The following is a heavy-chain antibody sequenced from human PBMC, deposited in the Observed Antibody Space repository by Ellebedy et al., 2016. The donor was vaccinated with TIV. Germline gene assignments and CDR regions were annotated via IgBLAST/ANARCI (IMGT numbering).Heavy chain of an antibody. CDR2: ISSIGVSS. CDR3: AKLDSSGYYYGRLDY. Sequence: GESLKISCAASGFTFRNFAMTWVRQAPGKGLEWVSSISSIGVSSDYADSVRGRVTISRDNSKSTLYLQMDSLRADYSAEYYCAKLDSSGYYYGRLDYWGQGTLVTVSS. D-gene: IGHD3-22*01. CDR1: GFTFRNFA. J-gene: IGHJ4*02. V-gene: IGHV3-23*01.